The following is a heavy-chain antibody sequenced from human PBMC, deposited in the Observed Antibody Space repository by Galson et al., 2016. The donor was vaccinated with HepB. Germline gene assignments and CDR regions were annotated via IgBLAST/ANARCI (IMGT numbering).Heavy chain of an antibody. CDR2: ISSSISYA. Sequence: SLRLSCAVSSSTFISYNMQWVRQAPGKGLEWVSSISSSISYAFYLDSVKGRFTISRDNAKTTVYLQMDSLTVEDTAVYYCAGGYGYGLDYWGQGSLVIVSS. CDR3: AGGYGYGLDY. CDR1: SSTFISYN. D-gene: IGHD5-18*01. V-gene: IGHV3-21*03. J-gene: IGHJ4*02.